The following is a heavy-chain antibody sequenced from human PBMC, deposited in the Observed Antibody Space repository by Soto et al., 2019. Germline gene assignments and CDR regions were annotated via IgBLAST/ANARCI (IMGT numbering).Heavy chain of an antibody. Sequence: ASVQVSCKVSGYTLTESSMHWVRQAPGKGLEWMGGFDPEDGETIYAQKCQGRVTMTEDTSTDTAYMELSSLRSEDTAVYYCATDVAYCGGDCYSNWGQGTLVTVSS. J-gene: IGHJ4*02. CDR2: FDPEDGET. V-gene: IGHV1-24*01. CDR3: ATDVAYCGGDCYSN. CDR1: GYTLTESS. D-gene: IGHD2-21*02.